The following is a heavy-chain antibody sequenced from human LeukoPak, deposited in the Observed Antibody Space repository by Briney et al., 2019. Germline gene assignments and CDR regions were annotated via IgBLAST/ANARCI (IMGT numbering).Heavy chain of an antibody. CDR2: ISGSGDNT. CDR3: APNFWSGYLTDY. D-gene: IGHD3-3*01. Sequence: GGSLRLSCVVSGFTFSSYAVSWVRQAPGKGLEWVSGISGSGDNTYYADSVKGRFTISRDNSKNTLYVQMNSLRDEDTAVYYCAPNFWSGYLTDYWGQGTLVTVSS. V-gene: IGHV3-23*01. J-gene: IGHJ4*02. CDR1: GFTFSSYA.